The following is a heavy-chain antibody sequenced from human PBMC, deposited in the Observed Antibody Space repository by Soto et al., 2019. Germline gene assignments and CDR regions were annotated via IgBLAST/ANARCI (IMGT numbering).Heavy chain of an antibody. J-gene: IGHJ4*02. V-gene: IGHV5-51*01. D-gene: IGHD3-22*01. CDR1: GYIFTNYW. CDR3: ASLSYYDSSGAFDY. CDR2: IYPGDSDT. Sequence: GESLKISCKGSGYIFTNYWIGWVRQMPGKGLEWMGIIYPGDSDTKYSPSFQGQVTISADKSITTAYLQWSSLKASDTAMYYCASLSYYDSSGAFDYWGQGTRVTVSS.